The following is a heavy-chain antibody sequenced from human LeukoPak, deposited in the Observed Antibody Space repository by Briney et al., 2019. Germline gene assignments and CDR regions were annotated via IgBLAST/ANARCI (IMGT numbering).Heavy chain of an antibody. CDR3: ARSEKWDGGDWDY. CDR1: GGTFSSYA. V-gene: IGHV1-46*01. J-gene: IGHJ4*02. Sequence: ASVKVSCKASGGTFSSYAISWVRQAPGQGLEWMGIINPSGGSTSYAQKFQGRVTMTRDTSTSTVYMELSSLRSEDTAVYYCARSEKWDGGDWDYWGQGTLVTVSS. D-gene: IGHD2-21*02. CDR2: INPSGGST.